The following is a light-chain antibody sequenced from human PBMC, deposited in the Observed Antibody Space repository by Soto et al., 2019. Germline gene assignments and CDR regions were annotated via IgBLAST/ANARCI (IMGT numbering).Light chain of an antibody. CDR3: NSYGSTSTRYV. CDR2: EVS. J-gene: IGLJ1*01. CDR1: SSDVGGYNY. V-gene: IGLV2-14*01. Sequence: QSVLTQPASVSGSPGQSITISCTGTSSDVGGYNYVSWYQQHPGKAPKLMIYEVSNRPSGVSNRFSGSKSGNTASLTISGLQAEDEADYFCNSYGSTSTRYVFGIGTKLTVL.